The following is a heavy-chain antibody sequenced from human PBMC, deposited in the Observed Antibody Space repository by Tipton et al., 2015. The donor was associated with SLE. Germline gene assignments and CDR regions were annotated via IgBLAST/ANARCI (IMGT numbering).Heavy chain of an antibody. CDR1: GGSFSGYY. J-gene: IGHJ4*02. CDR3: ARDTGSYYFDS. Sequence: TLSLTCAVYGGSFSGYYWSWIRQPPGKGLEWIGEINHSGSTNYNPSLKSRVTISVDTSKNQFSLKLSSVTAADTAVYYCARDTGSYYFDSWGQGTLVTVSS. D-gene: IGHD2-15*01. V-gene: IGHV4-34*01. CDR2: INHSGST.